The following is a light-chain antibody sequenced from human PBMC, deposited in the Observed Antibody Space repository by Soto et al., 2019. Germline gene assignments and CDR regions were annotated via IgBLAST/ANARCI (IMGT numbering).Light chain of an antibody. CDR2: GNN. CDR1: TSNIGAGYD. Sequence: QSVLTQPPSVSGAPGQRVSISCAGSTSNIGAGYDVHWYQHLPGRDPKVLIYGNNHRPSGVPDRFSGSISGTSASLAITGLQAEDEAEYFCQSYDNTLNVVFSGGTQLTVL. CDR3: QSYDNTLNVV. V-gene: IGLV1-40*01. J-gene: IGLJ3*02.